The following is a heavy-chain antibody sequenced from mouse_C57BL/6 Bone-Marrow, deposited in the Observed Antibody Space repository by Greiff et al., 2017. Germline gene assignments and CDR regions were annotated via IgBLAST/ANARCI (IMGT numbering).Heavy chain of an antibody. CDR1: GFTFSSYA. CDR3: ARGGIRAWFAY. Sequence: EVKVVESGGGLVKPGGSLKLSCAASGFTFSSYAMSWVRQTPEKRLEWVATISDGGSYTYYPDNVKGRFTIYINNAKNNLYLQMSHLKSEDTAMYYCARGGIRAWFAYWGQGTLVTVSA. D-gene: IGHD2-4*01. J-gene: IGHJ3*01. CDR2: ISDGGSYT. V-gene: IGHV5-4*03.